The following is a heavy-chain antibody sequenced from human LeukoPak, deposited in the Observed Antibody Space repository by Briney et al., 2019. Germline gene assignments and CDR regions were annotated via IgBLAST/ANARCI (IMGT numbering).Heavy chain of an antibody. CDR1: GYTFTGYY. D-gene: IGHD3-10*01. Sequence: GASVKLSCKASGYTFTGYYMHWMRQAPGQGLEWMGWINPNSGGTNYAQKFQGRVTMTRDTSISTAYMELSRLRSDDTAVYYCAREAVGGVYYGSGSYFARWFDPWGQGTLVTVSS. V-gene: IGHV1-2*02. CDR2: INPNSGGT. J-gene: IGHJ5*02. CDR3: AREAVGGVYYGSGSYFARWFDP.